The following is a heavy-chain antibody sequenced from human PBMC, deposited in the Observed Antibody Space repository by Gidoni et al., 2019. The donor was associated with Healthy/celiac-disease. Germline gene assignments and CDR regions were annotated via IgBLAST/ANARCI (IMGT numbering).Heavy chain of an antibody. Sequence: EVQLVESGGGLVPPGRSLSISCTASGFTFGDSSMSGVRPAPGKGLEWVGFIRSKAHGVTTEYAASVKGRFTISRDDSKSIAYLQMNSLKTEDTAVYYCTRVSRVVPMLYYFDYWGQGTLVTVSS. CDR1: GFTFGDSS. D-gene: IGHD3-3*01. CDR2: IRSKAHGVTT. CDR3: TRVSRVVPMLYYFDY. V-gene: IGHV3-49*04. J-gene: IGHJ4*02.